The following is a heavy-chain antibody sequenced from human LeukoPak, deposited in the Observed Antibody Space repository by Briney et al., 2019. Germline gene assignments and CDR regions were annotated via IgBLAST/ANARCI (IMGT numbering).Heavy chain of an antibody. D-gene: IGHD6-19*01. Sequence: GGSLRLSCAPSGFTFSSYAMSWVRQAPGKGLEWVSAISGSGGSTYYADSVKGRFTISRDNSKNTLYLQMNSLRAEDTAVYYCAKYKSSGWYYFDYWGQGTLVTVSS. CDR3: AKYKSSGWYYFDY. J-gene: IGHJ4*02. CDR1: GFTFSSYA. CDR2: ISGSGGST. V-gene: IGHV3-23*01.